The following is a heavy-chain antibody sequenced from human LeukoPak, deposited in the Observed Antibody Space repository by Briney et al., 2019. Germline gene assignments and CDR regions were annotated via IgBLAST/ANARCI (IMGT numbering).Heavy chain of an antibody. Sequence: KASETLSLTCTVSGGSISSYYWSWIRQPPGKGLEWFGYMYYSGSAIYNPSLKSRVTIAVDTSNNHFSLNLRSVTAADTAVYYCVSHHGRGEAFDFWGLGILVTVSS. D-gene: IGHD3-10*01. CDR1: GGSISSYY. CDR3: VSHHGRGEAFDF. CDR2: MYYSGSA. J-gene: IGHJ5*01. V-gene: IGHV4-59*01.